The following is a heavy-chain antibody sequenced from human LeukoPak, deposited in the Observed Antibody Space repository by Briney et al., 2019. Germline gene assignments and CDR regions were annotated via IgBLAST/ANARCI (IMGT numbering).Heavy chain of an antibody. V-gene: IGHV1-2*04. D-gene: IGHD2-8*01. Sequence: ASVKVSCKASGYTFTGYYMHWVRQAPGQGLEWMGWINPNSGGTNYAQKFQGWVTMTRDTSISTAYMELSRLRSDDTAVYYCARVGGPMVDAFDIWGQGTMVTVSS. CDR2: INPNSGGT. CDR3: ARVGGPMVDAFDI. J-gene: IGHJ3*02. CDR1: GYTFTGYY.